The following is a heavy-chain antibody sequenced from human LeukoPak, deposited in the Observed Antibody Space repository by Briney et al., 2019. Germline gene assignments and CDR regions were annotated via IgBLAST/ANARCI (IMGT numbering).Heavy chain of an antibody. CDR3: ARLLYGDYATLRYYYYYMDV. Sequence: PLETLSLTCAVYGGSFSGYYWSWIRQPPGKGLEWIGEINHSGSTNYNPSLKSRVTISIDTSKNQFSLKLSSVTAADTAVYYCARLLYGDYATLRYYYYYMDVWGKGTTVTISS. CDR2: INHSGST. CDR1: GGSFSGYY. J-gene: IGHJ6*03. V-gene: IGHV4-34*01. D-gene: IGHD4-17*01.